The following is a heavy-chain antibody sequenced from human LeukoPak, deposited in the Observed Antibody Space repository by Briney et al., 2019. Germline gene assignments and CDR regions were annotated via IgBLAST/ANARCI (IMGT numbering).Heavy chain of an antibody. J-gene: IGHJ4*02. D-gene: IGHD3-10*01. Sequence: ASVKVSCKASGYTFTSYDINWARQATGQGLEWMGWMNPNSGNTGYAQKFQGRVTMTRNTSISTAYMELSSLRSEDTAVYYCAREFGEFFDFDYWGQGILVTVSS. CDR3: AREFGEFFDFDY. V-gene: IGHV1-8*01. CDR1: GYTFTSYD. CDR2: MNPNSGNT.